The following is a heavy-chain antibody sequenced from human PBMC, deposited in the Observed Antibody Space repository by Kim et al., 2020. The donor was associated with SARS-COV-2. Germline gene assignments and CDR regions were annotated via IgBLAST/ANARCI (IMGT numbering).Heavy chain of an antibody. CDR3: AREGGDDGDYYGMDV. CDR2: ISAYNGNK. Sequence: ASVKVSCKASGYTFTSYGISWVRQAPGQGLEWMGWISAYNGNKNYAQKLQGRVTMTTDTSTSTAYMELRSLRSDDTAVYYCAREGGDDGDYYGMDVWGQGTTVTVSS. V-gene: IGHV1-18*01. J-gene: IGHJ6*02. D-gene: IGHD5-12*01. CDR1: GYTFTSYG.